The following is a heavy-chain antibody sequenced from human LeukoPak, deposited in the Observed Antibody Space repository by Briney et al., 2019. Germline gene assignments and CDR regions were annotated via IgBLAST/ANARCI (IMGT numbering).Heavy chain of an antibody. Sequence: ASVKVSCKASAYTFTGYYMHWVRQAPGQGREWMGWINPNSDDRNNAQKFQGRVTMTRDTSISTAYMELSRLRSDDTAVYYCARGKEYSSAPEQDYWGQGTLVTVSS. J-gene: IGHJ4*02. CDR1: AYTFTGYY. CDR3: ARGKEYSSAPEQDY. D-gene: IGHD6-6*01. CDR2: INPNSDDR. V-gene: IGHV1-2*02.